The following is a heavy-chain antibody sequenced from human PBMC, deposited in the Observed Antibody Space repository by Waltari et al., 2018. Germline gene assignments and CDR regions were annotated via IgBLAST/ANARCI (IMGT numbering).Heavy chain of an antibody. CDR3: ASSITGTTDY. CDR2: ISSSSSYI. Sequence: EVQLVESGGGLVKPGGSLRLSCAASGFTFSSYSMNWVRQAPGKGLEWVSSISSSSSYIDYADSVKGRFTISRDNAKNSLYLQMNSLRAEDTAVYYCASSITGTTDYWGQGTLVTVSS. J-gene: IGHJ4*02. V-gene: IGHV3-21*01. D-gene: IGHD1-7*01. CDR1: GFTFSSYS.